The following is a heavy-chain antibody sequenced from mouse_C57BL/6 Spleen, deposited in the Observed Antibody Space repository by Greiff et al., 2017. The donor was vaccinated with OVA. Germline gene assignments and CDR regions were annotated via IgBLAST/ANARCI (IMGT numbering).Heavy chain of an antibody. D-gene: IGHD1-1*01. J-gene: IGHJ1*03. V-gene: IGHV3-6*01. CDR1: GYSITSGYY. CDR3: ARRDYYYGSSYGYFDV. CDR2: ISYDGSN. Sequence: VQLQQSGPGLVKPSQSLSLTCSVTGYSITSGYYWNWIRQFPGNKLEWMGYISYDGSNNYNPSLKNRISITRDTSKNQFFLKLNSVTTEDTATYYCARRDYYYGSSYGYFDVWGTGTTVTVSS.